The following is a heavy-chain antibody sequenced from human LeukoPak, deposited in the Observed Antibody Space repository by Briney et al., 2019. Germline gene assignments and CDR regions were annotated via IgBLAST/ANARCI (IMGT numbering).Heavy chain of an antibody. Sequence: GGSLRLSCAASGFTVSSNYMSWVRQAPGKGLEWVSVIYSGGSTYYADSVKGRFTISRDNSKNTLYLQMNSLRAEDTAVYYCARHNLDSSGYNAYYFDYWGQGTLVTVSS. V-gene: IGHV3-53*01. J-gene: IGHJ4*02. CDR2: IYSGGST. CDR3: ARHNLDSSGYNAYYFDY. D-gene: IGHD3-22*01. CDR1: GFTVSSNY.